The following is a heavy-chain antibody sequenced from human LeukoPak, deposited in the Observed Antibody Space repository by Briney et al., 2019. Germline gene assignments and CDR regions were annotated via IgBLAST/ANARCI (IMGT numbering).Heavy chain of an antibody. Sequence: GGSLRLSCAASGVTITSNYMSWVRQAPGKGLEWVAVMYSGGNTYYADSVKGRFTISRDNSKNTLSLQMNNLRVEDTAVYYCARERTPLTTDLGEAFDIWGQGTMVTVSS. J-gene: IGHJ3*02. CDR3: ARERTPLTTDLGEAFDI. V-gene: IGHV3-53*01. CDR1: GVTITSNY. D-gene: IGHD3-10*01. CDR2: MYSGGNT.